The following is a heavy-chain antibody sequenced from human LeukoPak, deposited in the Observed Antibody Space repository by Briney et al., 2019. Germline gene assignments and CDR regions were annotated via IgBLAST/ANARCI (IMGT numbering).Heavy chain of an antibody. CDR2: INHSGST. J-gene: IGHJ4*02. CDR1: GGSFSGYY. Sequence: SETLSLTCAVYGGSFSGYYLSWIRQPPGKGLEWIGEINHSGSTNYNPSLKSRVTVSVDTSKKQFSLKLSSVTAADTAVYYCAREGAGAHYFDYWGQGTLVTVSS. D-gene: IGHD1-26*01. V-gene: IGHV4-34*01. CDR3: AREGAGAHYFDY.